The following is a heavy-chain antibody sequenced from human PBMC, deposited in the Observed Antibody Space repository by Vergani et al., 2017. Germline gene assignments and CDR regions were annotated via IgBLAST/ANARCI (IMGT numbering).Heavy chain of an antibody. CDR2: TRNKANSYTT. CDR1: GFTFSSYA. Sequence: EVQLLESGGGLVQPGGSLRLSCAASGFTFSSYAMSWVRQAPGKGLEWVGRTRNKANSYTTEYAASVKGRFTISRDVSTSSLYLQRNSLQTEDTAVYYCRLVYATLFDYWGQGTLVTVSS. D-gene: IGHD2-8*01. J-gene: IGHJ4*02. CDR3: RLVYATLFDY. V-gene: IGHV3-72*01.